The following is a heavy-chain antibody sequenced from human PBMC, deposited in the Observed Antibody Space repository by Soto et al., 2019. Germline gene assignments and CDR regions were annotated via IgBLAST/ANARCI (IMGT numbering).Heavy chain of an antibody. CDR2: MNPNSGNT. V-gene: IGHV1-8*01. CDR1: GYTFTSYD. Sequence: ASVKVSCKASGYTFTSYDINWVRQATGQGLEWMGWMNPNSGNTGYAQKFQGRVTMTRNTSIRTAYMELSSLRSEDTAVYYCATLGDCSSTSCYSRGVDYWGQGTLVTVSP. CDR3: ATLGDCSSTSCYSRGVDY. D-gene: IGHD2-2*02. J-gene: IGHJ4*02.